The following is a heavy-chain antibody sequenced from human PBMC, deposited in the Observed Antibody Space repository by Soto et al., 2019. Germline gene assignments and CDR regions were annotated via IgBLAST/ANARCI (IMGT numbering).Heavy chain of an antibody. D-gene: IGHD3-22*01. CDR1: GGSISSGGYS. Sequence: SETLSLTCAVSGGSISSGGYSWSWVRQPPGKGLEWIGYIYHSGNTYYNPSLKSRVPISVGRSKNQSSLKLSSVTASDTAVYYCARCCYYDSSGYYYPNWFDPWGQGTLVTVSS. V-gene: IGHV4-30-2*01. J-gene: IGHJ5*02. CDR3: ARCCYYDSSGYYYPNWFDP. CDR2: IYHSGNT.